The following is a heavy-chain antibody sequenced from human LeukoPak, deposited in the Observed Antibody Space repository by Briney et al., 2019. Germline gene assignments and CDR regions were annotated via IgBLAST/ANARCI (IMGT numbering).Heavy chain of an antibody. CDR2: INPSGGST. Sequence: ASAKVSCKTSGYTFSGYYIHWVRQAPGQGLEWMGMINPSGGSTGYAQKFQGRVTMTRDMSTSTVYMELSSLRSEDTAVFYCARRAQVERRHSQFDYWGQGTLVTVSS. V-gene: IGHV1-46*01. J-gene: IGHJ4*02. CDR3: ARRAQVERRHSQFDY. D-gene: IGHD1-1*01. CDR1: GYTFSGYY.